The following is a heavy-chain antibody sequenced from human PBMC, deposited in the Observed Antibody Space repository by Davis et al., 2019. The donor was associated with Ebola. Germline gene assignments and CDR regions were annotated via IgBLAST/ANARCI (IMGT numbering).Heavy chain of an antibody. CDR1: GESFSGYY. CDR2: INHSGST. D-gene: IGHD2-2*01. J-gene: IGHJ6*03. CDR3: AREVEVPAVPYYYYYMDV. Sequence: PSETLSLTCAVYGESFSGYYWSWIRQPPGKGLEWIGEINHSGSTNYNPSLKSRVTMSVDRSKNQFSLKMSSVTAADTAVYYCAREVEVPAVPYYYYYMDVWAKGTPVTV. V-gene: IGHV4-34*01.